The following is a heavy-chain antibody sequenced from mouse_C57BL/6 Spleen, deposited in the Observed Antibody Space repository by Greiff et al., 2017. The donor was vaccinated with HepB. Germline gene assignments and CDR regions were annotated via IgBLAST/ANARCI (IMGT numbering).Heavy chain of an antibody. D-gene: IGHD3-3*01. J-gene: IGHJ2*01. V-gene: IGHV1-69*01. CDR1: GYTFTSYW. CDR3: AARGTSFDY. Sequence: VQLQQSGAELVMPGASVKLSCKASGYTFTSYWMHWVKQRPGQGLEWIGEIDPSDSYTNYNQKFKGKSTLTVDKSSSTAYMQLSSLTSEDSAVYYCAARGTSFDYWGQGTTLTVSS. CDR2: IDPSDSYT.